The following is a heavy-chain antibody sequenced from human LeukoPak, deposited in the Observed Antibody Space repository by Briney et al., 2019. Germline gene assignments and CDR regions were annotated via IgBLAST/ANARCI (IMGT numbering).Heavy chain of an antibody. D-gene: IGHD4-17*01. CDR3: AKDPSTTVTYVDY. J-gene: IGHJ4*02. CDR2: ISGGGGST. V-gene: IGHV3-23*01. Sequence: GGSLRLSCAASGFTVSSNYMSWVRQAPGRGLEWVSGISGGGGSTYYADSVKGRFTISRDNSKNTLYLQMNSLRAEDTAVYYCAKDPSTTVTYVDYWGQGTLVTVSS. CDR1: GFTVSSNY.